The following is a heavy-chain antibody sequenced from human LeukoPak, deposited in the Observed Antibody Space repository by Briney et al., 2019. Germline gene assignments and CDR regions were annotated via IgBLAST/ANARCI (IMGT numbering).Heavy chain of an antibody. Sequence: GESLRLSCAASGFTFSSYGMHWVRQAPGKGLEWVAVILPDGSDKYYADSVTGRFTISRDNSKNSLYLQMNSLRTEDTALYYCAKDMSIAAAGFFDYWGQGTLVTVSS. CDR2: ILPDGSDK. J-gene: IGHJ4*02. CDR1: GFTFSSYG. V-gene: IGHV3-33*03. CDR3: AKDMSIAAAGFFDY. D-gene: IGHD6-13*01.